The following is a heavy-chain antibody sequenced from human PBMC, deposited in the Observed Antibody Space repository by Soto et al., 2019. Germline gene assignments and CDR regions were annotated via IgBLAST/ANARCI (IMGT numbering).Heavy chain of an antibody. Sequence: LRLSCAVSGFDVSTNYMSWVRQAPGKGLEWVSLIYRDGSTFYADSVKGRFTISRDNSKSTLYLQMNSLRGEDTAVYYCARGAINYEYWGPGTLVTVSS. J-gene: IGHJ4*02. V-gene: IGHV3-53*01. CDR1: GFDVSTNY. CDR3: ARGAINYEY. CDR2: IYRDGST.